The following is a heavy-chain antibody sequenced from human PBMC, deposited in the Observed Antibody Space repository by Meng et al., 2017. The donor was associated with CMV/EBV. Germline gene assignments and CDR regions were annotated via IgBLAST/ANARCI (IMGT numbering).Heavy chain of an antibody. Sequence: GGSLRLSCSASGFTFSSYEMTWVRQAPGKGLEWISYISGTGSRIQYTESVKGRFTISRDNAKNSLYLQMNSLRAEDTAVYYCATPEGGWYDYWGQGTLVTVSS. J-gene: IGHJ4*02. CDR1: GFTFSSYE. D-gene: IGHD6-19*01. CDR2: ISGTGSRI. CDR3: ATPEGGWYDY. V-gene: IGHV3-48*03.